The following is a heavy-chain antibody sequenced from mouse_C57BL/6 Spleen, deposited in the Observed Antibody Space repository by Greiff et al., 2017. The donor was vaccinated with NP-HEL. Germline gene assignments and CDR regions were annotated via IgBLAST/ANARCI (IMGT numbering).Heavy chain of an antibody. D-gene: IGHD1-1*01. Sequence: EVKLMESGGGLVQPGGSMKLSCVASGFTFSNYWMNWVRQSPEKGLEWVAQIRLKSDNYATHYAESVKGRFTISRDDSKSSVYLQMNNLRAEDTGIYYCTSSYNYFDYWGQGTTLTVSS. CDR3: TSSYNYFDY. J-gene: IGHJ2*01. CDR2: IRLKSDNYAT. V-gene: IGHV6-3*01. CDR1: GFTFSNYW.